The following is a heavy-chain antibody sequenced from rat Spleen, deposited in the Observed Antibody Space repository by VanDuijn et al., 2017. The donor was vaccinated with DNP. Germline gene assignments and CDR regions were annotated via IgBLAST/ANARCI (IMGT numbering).Heavy chain of an antibody. J-gene: IGHJ3*01. D-gene: IGHD1-6*01. CDR1: GFTFSDYN. Sequence: EVQLVESGGGLVQPGRSLKLSCAASGFTFSDYNMAWVRQAPKKGLEWVATITYDGSRTYYPDSVKGRFTISRDNAKSSLYLQMNSLRSEDTATYYCARQRVMYTTATGFPYWGQGTLVTVSS. CDR3: ARQRVMYTTATGFPY. V-gene: IGHV5-7*01. CDR2: ITYDGSRT.